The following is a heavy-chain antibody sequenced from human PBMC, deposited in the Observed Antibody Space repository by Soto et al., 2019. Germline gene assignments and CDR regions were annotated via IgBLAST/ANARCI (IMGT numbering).Heavy chain of an antibody. CDR1: GGTFSSYA. CDR3: ARDRDCISTSCYFSSYYVMDV. Sequence: QVQLVQSGAEVKKPGSSVKVSCKASGGTFSSYAISWVRQAPGQGLEWMGGIIPIFGTANYAQKFQGRVTITADESTITAYMELSSLRSEDTAVYDCARDRDCISTSCYFSSYYVMDVWGQGTTVTVSS. V-gene: IGHV1-69*12. D-gene: IGHD2-2*01. J-gene: IGHJ6*02. CDR2: IIPIFGTA.